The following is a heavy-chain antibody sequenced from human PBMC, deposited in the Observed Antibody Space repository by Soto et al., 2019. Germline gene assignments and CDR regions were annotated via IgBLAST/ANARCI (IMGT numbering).Heavy chain of an antibody. CDR2: ISYDGSNK. D-gene: IGHD3-10*01. Sequence: QVQLVESGGGVVQPGRSLRLSCAASGFTFSSYAMHWVRQAPGKGLEWVAVISYDGSNKYYADSVKGRFTISRDNSKNTLYLQMNSVRAEDTAVYYCAREEYYGSGSYRHFYYYYGMDVWGQGTTVTVSS. J-gene: IGHJ6*02. CDR3: AREEYYGSGSYRHFYYYYGMDV. V-gene: IGHV3-30-3*01. CDR1: GFTFSSYA.